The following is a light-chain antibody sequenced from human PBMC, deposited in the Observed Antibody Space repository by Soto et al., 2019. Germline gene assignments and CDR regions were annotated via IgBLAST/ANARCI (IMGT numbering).Light chain of an antibody. Sequence: DSPMTQSPSSLSASVGDRVTITCRASQSISSYLNWYQQKPGKAPKLLIYAASSLQSGVPSRFSGRGSGTDFTLTISSLQPEDFATYYCQQSYSTPPWTFGQGTKVEIK. J-gene: IGKJ1*01. V-gene: IGKV1-39*01. CDR3: QQSYSTPPWT. CDR2: AAS. CDR1: QSISSY.